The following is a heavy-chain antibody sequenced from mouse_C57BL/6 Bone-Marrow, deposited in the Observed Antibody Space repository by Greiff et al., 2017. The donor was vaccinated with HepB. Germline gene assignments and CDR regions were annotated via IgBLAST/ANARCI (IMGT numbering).Heavy chain of an antibody. V-gene: IGHV1-64*01. Sequence: QVQLQQPGAELVKPGASVKLSCKASGYTFTSYWMHWVKQRPGQGLEWIGMIHPNSGSTNYNEKFKSKATLTVDKSSSTAYMQLSSLTSVDSAVYYCARNFPSYYGSSYGYFDYWGQGTTLTVSS. D-gene: IGHD1-1*01. CDR2: IHPNSGST. CDR3: ARNFPSYYGSSYGYFDY. J-gene: IGHJ2*01. CDR1: GYTFTSYW.